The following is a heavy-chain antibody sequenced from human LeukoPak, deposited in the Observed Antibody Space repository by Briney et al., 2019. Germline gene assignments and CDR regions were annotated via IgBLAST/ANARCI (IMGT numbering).Heavy chain of an antibody. CDR2: MNPNSGNT. D-gene: IGHD6-19*01. Sequence: ASVKVSCKASGYTFTSYDINWGRQATGQGLEWMGWMNPNSGNTGYAQKFRGRVTITRNTSISTAYMELSSLRSEDTAVYYCARGQGRSGWYGLSSYWGQGTLVTVSS. V-gene: IGHV1-8*03. CDR1: GYTFTSYD. J-gene: IGHJ4*02. CDR3: ARGQGRSGWYGLSSY.